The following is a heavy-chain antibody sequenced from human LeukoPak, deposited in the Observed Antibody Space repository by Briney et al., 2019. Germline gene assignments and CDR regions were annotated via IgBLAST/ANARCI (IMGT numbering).Heavy chain of an antibody. CDR2: IYSGGST. Sequence: GGSLRLSCAASGFTFSSYWMSWVRQAPGKGLEWVSVIYSGGSTYYADSVKGRFTISRDNSKNTLYLQMNSLRAEDTALYYCARDTHYYGSGSPAFDIWGQGTMVTVSS. D-gene: IGHD3-10*01. V-gene: IGHV3-66*01. J-gene: IGHJ3*02. CDR3: ARDTHYYGSGSPAFDI. CDR1: GFTFSSYW.